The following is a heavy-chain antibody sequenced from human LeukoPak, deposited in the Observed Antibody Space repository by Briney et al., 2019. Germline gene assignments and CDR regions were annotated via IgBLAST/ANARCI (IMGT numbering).Heavy chain of an antibody. D-gene: IGHD2-21*02. CDR1: GYTFTGYY. Sequence: ASVKVSCKASGYTFTGYYTHWVRQAPGQGLEWMGRINPNSGGTNYAQKFQGRVTMTRDTSISTAYMELSRLRSDDTAVYYCARDEGIVVVTNDAFDIWGQGTMVTVSS. CDR2: INPNSGGT. CDR3: ARDEGIVVVTNDAFDI. J-gene: IGHJ3*02. V-gene: IGHV1-2*06.